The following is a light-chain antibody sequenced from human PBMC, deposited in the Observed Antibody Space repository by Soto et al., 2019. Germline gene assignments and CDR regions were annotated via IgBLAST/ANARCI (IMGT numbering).Light chain of an antibody. CDR2: KAS. CDR3: QQYNNFLWT. Sequence: QMTQTTSSVSASVGDTVTITCRASQGLKFLAWYQQKPGKAPRLLIYKASTLETGVPSRFSGSGSGTEFTLTISSLQPDDFATYYCQQYNNFLWTSAQRAKVDIK. J-gene: IGKJ1*01. V-gene: IGKV1-5*03. CDR1: QGLKF.